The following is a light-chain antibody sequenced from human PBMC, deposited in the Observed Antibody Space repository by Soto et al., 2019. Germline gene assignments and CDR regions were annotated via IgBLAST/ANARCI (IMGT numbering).Light chain of an antibody. CDR1: HDITSY. J-gene: IGKJ3*01. Sequence: DIQMTQSPSSLSASVGDRVTITCQASHDITSYLNWYQHKPGKAPKLLIYHASILEAGVPSRFSGRGSGTDFTFTISSLQPEDVATYYCQKCDYLPIFGPGTTVDFK. CDR2: HAS. CDR3: QKCDYLPI. V-gene: IGKV1-33*01.